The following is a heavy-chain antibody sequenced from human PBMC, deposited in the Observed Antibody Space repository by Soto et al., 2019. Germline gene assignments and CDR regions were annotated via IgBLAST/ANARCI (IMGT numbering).Heavy chain of an antibody. CDR3: ATGAGGDSYGYGDYYYCINV. CDR1: GGSLSSGSYY. D-gene: IGHD5-18*01. J-gene: IGHJ6*02. V-gene: IGHV4-61*01. Sequence: PSVTLSLTWTVSGGSLSSGSYYWSWIRQPPGKGLEWSGYIYYSGSANYNPSLKSRGTISVDTSKNQFSLKLSSVTAADTAVSFCATGAGGDSYGYGDYYYCINVWGQGNTVIV. CDR2: IYYSGSA.